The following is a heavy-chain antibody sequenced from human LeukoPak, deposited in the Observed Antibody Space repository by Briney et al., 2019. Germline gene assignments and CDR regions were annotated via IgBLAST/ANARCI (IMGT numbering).Heavy chain of an antibody. CDR2: IYHSGST. J-gene: IGHJ3*02. CDR3: ARAGGAMDAFDI. D-gene: IGHD4-23*01. CDR1: GGSISSGGYS. Sequence: SETLSLTCAVSGGSISSGGYSWSWIRQPPGKGLEWIGYIYHSGSTYYNPSLKSRVTISVDRSKNQFSLKQSSVTAADTAVYYCARAGGAMDAFDIWGQGTMVTVSS. V-gene: IGHV4-30-2*01.